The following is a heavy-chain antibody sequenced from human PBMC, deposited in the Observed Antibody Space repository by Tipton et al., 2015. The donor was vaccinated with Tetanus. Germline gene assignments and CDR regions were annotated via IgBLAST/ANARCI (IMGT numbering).Heavy chain of an antibody. J-gene: IGHJ4*02. CDR2: ITYSART. V-gene: IGHV4-59*01. Sequence: TLSLTCSVSGSSMSGYYWSWIRQTPGNRLEWIGYITYSARTKYNPSLTSRVTLSLEASKNEFSLRLSSVTAADTALYHCARVKVSVYGTQVDYFLDSWGQGTLVTVSS. CDR3: ARVKVSVYGTQVDYFLDS. D-gene: IGHD2/OR15-2a*01. CDR1: GSSMSGYY.